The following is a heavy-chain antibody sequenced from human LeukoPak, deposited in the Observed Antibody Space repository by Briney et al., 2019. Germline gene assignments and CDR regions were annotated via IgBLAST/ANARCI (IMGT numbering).Heavy chain of an antibody. D-gene: IGHD3-9*01. CDR1: GFPFSSYS. V-gene: IGHV3-48*01. CDR2: IISSSSTI. CDR3: ASSVEKYDILTGYYYYYYYMDV. J-gene: IGHJ6*03. Sequence: GSLSLSFAASGFPFSSYSMNWVRPAPGKGLGWVSSIISSSSTIYYADSVKGRFTISRDNAKNSLYLQMNSLRAEDTAVYYCASSVEKYDILTGYYYYYYYMDVWGKGTTVTVSS.